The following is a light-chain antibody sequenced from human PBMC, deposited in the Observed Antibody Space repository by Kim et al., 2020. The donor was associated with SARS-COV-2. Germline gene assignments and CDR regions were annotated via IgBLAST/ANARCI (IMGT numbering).Light chain of an antibody. V-gene: IGLV3-9*01. J-gene: IGLJ3*02. Sequence: VALGQTASITWGGNNIGSRSGHWYQRKPGQAPVLVLYRDGNRPSGIPERFSGSKSGNTATLTITRAQGDDEADYFCQVWDSNTSWVFGGGTQLTVL. CDR1: NIGSRS. CDR3: QVWDSNTSWV. CDR2: RDG.